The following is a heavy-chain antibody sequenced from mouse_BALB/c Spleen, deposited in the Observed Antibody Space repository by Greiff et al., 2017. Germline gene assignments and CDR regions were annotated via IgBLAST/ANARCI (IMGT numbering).Heavy chain of an antibody. D-gene: IGHD4-1*01. Sequence: QVQLKESGAELVKPGASVKLSCKASGYTFTSYYMYWVKQRPGQGLEWIGEINPSNGGTNFNEKFKSKATLTVDKSASTAYMQLSSLTSEDSAVYYCTPNWDFFAYWGQGTLVTVSA. CDR2: INPSNGGT. CDR3: TPNWDFFAY. J-gene: IGHJ3*01. CDR1: GYTFTSYY. V-gene: IGHV1S81*02.